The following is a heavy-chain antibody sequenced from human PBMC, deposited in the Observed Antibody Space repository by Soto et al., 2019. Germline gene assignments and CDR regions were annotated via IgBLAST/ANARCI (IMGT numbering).Heavy chain of an antibody. CDR3: ARDRGNRGSYYIDY. Sequence: GGSLRLSCAASGFTFSSYAMHWVRQAPGKGLEWVAVISYDGSNKYYADSVKGRFTISRDNSKNTLYLQMNSLRAEDTAVYYCARDRGNRGSYYIDYWGQGTLVTVSS. V-gene: IGHV3-30-3*01. J-gene: IGHJ4*02. CDR1: GFTFSSYA. CDR2: ISYDGSNK. D-gene: IGHD1-26*01.